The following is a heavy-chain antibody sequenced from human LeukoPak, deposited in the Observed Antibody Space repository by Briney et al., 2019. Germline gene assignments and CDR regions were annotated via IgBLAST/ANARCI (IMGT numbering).Heavy chain of an antibody. CDR2: IYYSGST. V-gene: IGHV4-59*01. Sequence: PSETLSLTCTVSGGSISSYYWSWIRQPPGKGLEWIGYIYYSGSTNYNPSLKSRVTISVDTSKNQFSLKLSSVTAADTAVYYCARVELGSNFDYWGQGTLDTVSS. J-gene: IGHJ4*02. CDR3: ARVELGSNFDY. D-gene: IGHD7-27*01. CDR1: GGSISSYY.